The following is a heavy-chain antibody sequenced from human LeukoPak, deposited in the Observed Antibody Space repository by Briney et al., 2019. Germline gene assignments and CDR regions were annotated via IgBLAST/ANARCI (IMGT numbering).Heavy chain of an antibody. D-gene: IGHD3-22*01. Sequence: GGSLRLSCTATGFTIGNRWMHWVRQAPGKGLEWVGFIRSKAYGGTTEYAATVKGRFIISRDDSKSSVYLQMNSLKTEDTAVYYCTREHSYYYDNSGSDYWGQGALVTVSS. CDR1: GFTIGNRW. CDR2: IRSKAYGGTT. V-gene: IGHV3-49*04. CDR3: TREHSYYYDNSGSDY. J-gene: IGHJ4*02.